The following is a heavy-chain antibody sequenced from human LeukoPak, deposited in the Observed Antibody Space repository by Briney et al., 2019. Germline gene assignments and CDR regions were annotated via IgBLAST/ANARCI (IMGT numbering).Heavy chain of an antibody. CDR3: AREVRVWNSGYDYFYYMDV. J-gene: IGHJ6*03. CDR2: ISSSGSAI. V-gene: IGHV3-11*01. Sequence: GGSLRLSCAASGFIFSDYYMSWIRQAPGKGLEWVSYISSSGSAIYYADSVKGRFTISRDNAKNSLYPQLHSLRVEDTAVYFCAREVRVWNSGYDYFYYMDVWGKGTTVTVSS. CDR1: GFIFSDYY. D-gene: IGHD1-7*01.